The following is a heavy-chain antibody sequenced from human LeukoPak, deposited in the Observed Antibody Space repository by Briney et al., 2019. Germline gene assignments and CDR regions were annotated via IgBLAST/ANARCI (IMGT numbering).Heavy chain of an antibody. CDR1: GFTLSSYA. D-gene: IGHD6-19*01. V-gene: IGHV3-30-3*01. Sequence: GGSLRLSCAASGFTLSSYAMHWVRQAPGKGLEWVAVISYDGSNKYYADSVKGRFTISRDDSKNTLYLQMNSLRAEDTAVYYCAREGSGSGWYYFDYWGQGTLVTVSS. CDR3: AREGSGSGWYYFDY. J-gene: IGHJ4*02. CDR2: ISYDGSNK.